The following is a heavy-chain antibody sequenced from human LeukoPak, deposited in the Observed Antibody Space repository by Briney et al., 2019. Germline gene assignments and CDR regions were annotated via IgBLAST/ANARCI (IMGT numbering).Heavy chain of an antibody. V-gene: IGHV3-21*04. CDR1: GFTFSSST. J-gene: IGHJ4*02. CDR3: ARGPIDKVVAGTFFGH. D-gene: IGHD6-19*01. Sequence: GGSLRLSCAASGFTFSSSTMTWVRQSPGKGLEWVSSISSSSTYIYYADSVKDRFTISRDASKNTVFLQMNSLRVEDTAVYHCARGPIDKVVAGTFFGHWGQGTVVTVSS. CDR2: ISSSSTYI.